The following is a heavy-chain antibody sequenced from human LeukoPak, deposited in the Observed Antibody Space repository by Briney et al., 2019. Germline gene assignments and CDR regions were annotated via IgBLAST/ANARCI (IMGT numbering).Heavy chain of an antibody. V-gene: IGHV3-74*01. D-gene: IGHD3-9*01. Sequence: GGSLRLSCAASGFTFSSYWMHWVRQAPGKGLVWVSRINSDGSSTSYADSVKGRFTISRDNAKNTLYLQMNNLRVEDTAMYYCAGGTGFIIKDWGQGTLVTVSS. CDR2: INSDGSST. CDR1: GFTFSSYW. J-gene: IGHJ4*02. CDR3: AGGTGFIIKD.